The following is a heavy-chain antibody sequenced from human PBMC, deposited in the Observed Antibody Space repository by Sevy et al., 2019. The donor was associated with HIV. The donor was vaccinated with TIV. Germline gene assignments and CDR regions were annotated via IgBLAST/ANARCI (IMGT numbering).Heavy chain of an antibody. CDR1: GFIFGSYA. CDR2: ISYDGSIK. J-gene: IGHJ4*02. CDR3: ARDPGSSWSSFDY. D-gene: IGHD6-13*01. Sequence: GGSLRLSGAASGFIFGSYAMNWVRQAPGKGLEGVAVISYDGSIKYYADSVKGRFTISRDSSKNTLYLQMHSLRTDDTAVYYCARDPGSSWSSFDYWGQGTLVTVSS. V-gene: IGHV3-30-3*01.